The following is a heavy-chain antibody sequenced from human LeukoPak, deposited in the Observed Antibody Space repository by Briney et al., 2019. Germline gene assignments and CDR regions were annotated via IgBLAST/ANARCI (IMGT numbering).Heavy chain of an antibody. CDR1: GFTFSSYG. D-gene: IGHD4-11*01. CDR3: ARHDYSNYVPRFDP. CDR2: IRYDGSNK. Sequence: GGSLRLSCAASGFTFSSYGMHWVRQAPGKGLEWVAFIRYDGSNKYYADSVKGRFTISRDNSKNTLYLQMNSLRAEDTAVYYCARHDYSNYVPRFDPWGQGTLVTVSS. J-gene: IGHJ5*02. V-gene: IGHV3-30*02.